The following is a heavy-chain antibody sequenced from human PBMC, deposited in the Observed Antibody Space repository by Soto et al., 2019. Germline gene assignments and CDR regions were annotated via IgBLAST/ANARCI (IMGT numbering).Heavy chain of an antibody. CDR2: IDPSDSYT. V-gene: IGHV5-10-1*01. CDR3: ARVSRFTTVTSGYYYYGMDV. CDR1: GYSFTIYW. J-gene: IGHJ6*02. D-gene: IGHD4-4*01. Sequence: GESLKISCNGSGYSFTIYWISWVRQMPGKGLEWMGRIDPSDSYTNYSPSFQGHVTISADKSISTAYLQWSSLKASDTAMYYCARVSRFTTVTSGYYYYGMDVWGQGTTVTVSS.